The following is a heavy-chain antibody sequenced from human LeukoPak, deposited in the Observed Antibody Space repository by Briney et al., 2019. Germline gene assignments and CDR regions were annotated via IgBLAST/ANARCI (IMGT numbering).Heavy chain of an antibody. CDR2: INSDGSST. J-gene: IGHJ4*02. D-gene: IGHD1-26*01. V-gene: IGHV3-74*01. CDR3: ARDKMVGPTYFDY. Sequence: GGSLRLSCAASGFTFSSYWMHWVRQAPGKGLVWVSRINSDGSSTSYADSVKGRFTISRDNAKNSLYLQMNSLSAEDMAVYYCARDKMVGPTYFDYWGQGTLVTASS. CDR1: GFTFSSYW.